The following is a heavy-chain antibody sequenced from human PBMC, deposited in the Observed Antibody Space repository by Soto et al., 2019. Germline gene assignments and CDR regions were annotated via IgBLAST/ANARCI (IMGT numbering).Heavy chain of an antibody. CDR2: IWYDGSNK. Sequence: QVQLVESGGGVVQAGRSLRLSCAASRFALSNYGMHWVRQAPGKGLAWVGLIWYDGSNKYYADSVKGRFTISRDNSKNTLYLKMNGLGAEATVVYYCAGSPPGVAGRYYFDYWGQGALVTVSS. D-gene: IGHD6-6*01. CDR3: AGSPPGVAGRYYFDY. V-gene: IGHV3-33*01. CDR1: RFALSNYG. J-gene: IGHJ4*02.